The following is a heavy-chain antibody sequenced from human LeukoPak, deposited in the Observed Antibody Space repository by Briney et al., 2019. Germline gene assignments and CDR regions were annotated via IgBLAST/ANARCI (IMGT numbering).Heavy chain of an antibody. D-gene: IGHD4-23*01. J-gene: IGHJ4*02. CDR2: ISSSGSTI. CDR1: GFTFRSYD. CDR3: ARDYGGSSPFDY. V-gene: IGHV3-48*03. Sequence: GSLRLPCAASGFTFRSYDMNWVRQAPGKGLEWVSFISSSGSTIYYVDSVKGRFTISRDNAQNSLYLQMNSLRAEDTAVYYCARDYGGSSPFDYWGQGTLVTVSS.